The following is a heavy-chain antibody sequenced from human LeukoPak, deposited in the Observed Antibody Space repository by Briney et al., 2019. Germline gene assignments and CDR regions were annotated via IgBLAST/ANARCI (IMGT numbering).Heavy chain of an antibody. CDR2: IRYDGNDK. Sequence: GGSLRLSCAASGFMFRGYGMHWVRQAPGKGLEWVAFIRYDGNDKQYADSVKGRFTISRDNSKNTLYLQMNSLRTEDTAVYYCAKDERVILTNMDVWGKGTTVTISS. CDR1: GFMFRGYG. CDR3: AKDERVILTNMDV. J-gene: IGHJ6*03. D-gene: IGHD2-21*01. V-gene: IGHV3-30*02.